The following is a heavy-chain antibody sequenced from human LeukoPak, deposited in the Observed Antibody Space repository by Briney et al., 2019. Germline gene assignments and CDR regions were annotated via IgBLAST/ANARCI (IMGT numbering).Heavy chain of an antibody. J-gene: IGHJ4*02. D-gene: IGHD6-13*01. V-gene: IGHV4-39*01. CDR3: ARHSRPLFDY. Sequence: TSETLSLTCTVSGGSISSSSYYWGWIRQPPGKGLEWIGSIYYSGSTYYNSSLKRRVTISVDTTKNQFSLKLSSVTAADTAVYYCARHSRPLFDYWGQGALVTVSS. CDR1: GGSISSSSYY. CDR2: IYYSGST.